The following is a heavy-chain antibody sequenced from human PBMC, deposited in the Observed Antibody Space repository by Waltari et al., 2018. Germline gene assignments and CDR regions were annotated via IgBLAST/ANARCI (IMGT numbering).Heavy chain of an antibody. CDR3: ARGRRYCGGDCYAFDI. CDR2: IYYRGRT. J-gene: IGHJ3*02. D-gene: IGHD2-21*02. CDR1: GGSLSTTDYY. V-gene: IGHV4-31*01. Sequence: QVQLQESGPGLVKPSQTLSLTCSVSGGSLSTTDYYLRWMRQHPGEGLEWVGHIYYRGRTYDNASLKDLVIISMDTSKNQFSLNLSSVTAADTAVYYCARGRRYCGGDCYAFDIWGQGTLVTVSS.